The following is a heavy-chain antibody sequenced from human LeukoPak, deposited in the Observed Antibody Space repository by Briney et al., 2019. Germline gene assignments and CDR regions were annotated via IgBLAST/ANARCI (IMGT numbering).Heavy chain of an antibody. CDR3: TRDVEGSGSFSY. V-gene: IGHV3-73*01. Sequence: GGSLRLSCAASGFTFSGSAMHWVRQASGKGLEWVGRIRSKANSYATAYAASVKGRFTISREDSKNTAYLQMNSLKTEDTAVYYCTRDVEGSGSFSYWGQGTLVTVSS. J-gene: IGHJ4*02. CDR1: GFTFSGSA. D-gene: IGHD3-10*01. CDR2: IRSKANSYAT.